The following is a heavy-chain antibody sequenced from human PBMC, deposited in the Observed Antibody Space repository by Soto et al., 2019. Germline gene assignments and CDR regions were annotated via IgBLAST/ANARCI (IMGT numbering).Heavy chain of an antibody. J-gene: IGHJ1*01. D-gene: IGHD4-17*01. CDR2: IYYSGST. CDR1: GGSISSYY. V-gene: IGHV4-59*01. CDR3: AAPGDYGYFQH. Sequence: QVQLQESGPGLVKPSETLSLTCTVSGGSISSYYWSWIRQPPGKGLEWIGYIYYSGSTNYNPSLKSRVTISVDTSKNQFSLKLSSVTAADTAVYYCAAPGDYGYFQHWGQGTLVTVSS.